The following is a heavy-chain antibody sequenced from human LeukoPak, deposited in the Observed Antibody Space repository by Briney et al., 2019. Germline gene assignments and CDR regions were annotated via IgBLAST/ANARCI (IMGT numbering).Heavy chain of an antibody. CDR1: GFTFSSYW. Sequence: GGSLRLSCAASGFTFSSYWMSWVRQAPGKGLEWVANIKQDGSEKYYVDSVKGRFTISRDNAKNSLYLQMNSLRAGDTAVYYCARKEVMPIRYFDYWGQGTLVTVSS. CDR2: IKQDGSEK. J-gene: IGHJ4*02. V-gene: IGHV3-7*03. CDR3: ARKEVMPIRYFDY. D-gene: IGHD3-16*01.